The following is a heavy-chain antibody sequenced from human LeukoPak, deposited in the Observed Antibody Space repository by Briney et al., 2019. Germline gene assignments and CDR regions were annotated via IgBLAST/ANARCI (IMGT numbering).Heavy chain of an antibody. Sequence: GGSLRLSCAASGFTFSSYSMNWVRQAPGKGLEWVSSISSSSSYIYYADSVKGRFTISRDNAQNSLYLQMNSLRAEDTAVYYCARGTLKWLLSAQTFDYWGQGTLVTVSS. CDR3: ARGTLKWLLSAQTFDY. J-gene: IGHJ4*02. CDR2: ISSSSSYI. V-gene: IGHV3-21*01. CDR1: GFTFSSYS. D-gene: IGHD5-12*01.